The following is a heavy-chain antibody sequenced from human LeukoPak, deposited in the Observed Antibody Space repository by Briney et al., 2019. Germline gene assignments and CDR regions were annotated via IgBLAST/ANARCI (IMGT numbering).Heavy chain of an antibody. CDR2: ISYDGSNK. D-gene: IGHD6-19*01. J-gene: IGHJ4*02. V-gene: IGHV3-30*18. CDR1: GFTFSSYG. Sequence: GGSLRLSCAASGFTFSSYGMHWVRQAPGKGLEWVAVISYDGSNKYYADSVKGRFTISRDNSKNTLYLQMNSLRAEDTAVYYCAKDQKWLVRVGAFDYWGQGTLVTVSS. CDR3: AKDQKWLVRVGAFDY.